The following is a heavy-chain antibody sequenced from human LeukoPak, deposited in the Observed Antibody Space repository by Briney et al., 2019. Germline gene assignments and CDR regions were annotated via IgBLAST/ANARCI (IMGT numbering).Heavy chain of an antibody. V-gene: IGHV4-59*01. CDR1: GGSFSGYY. J-gene: IGHJ5*02. CDR2: IYYSGST. D-gene: IGHD2-21*01. CDR3: AREIPRGANWFDP. Sequence: SETLSLTCAVYGGSFSGYYWSWIRQPPGKGLEWIGYIYYSGSTNYNPSLKSRVTISVDTSKNQFSLKLSSVTAADTAVYYCAREIPRGANWFDPWGQGTLVTVSS.